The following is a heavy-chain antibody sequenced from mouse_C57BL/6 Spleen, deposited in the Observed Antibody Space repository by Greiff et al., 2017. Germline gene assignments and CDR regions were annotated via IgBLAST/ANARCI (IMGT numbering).Heavy chain of an antibody. D-gene: IGHD5-1*01. CDR3: SIEEYGGGYAMDY. V-gene: IGHV1-74*01. CDR1: GYTFTSYW. Sequence: VKLQQPGAELVKPGASVKVSCKASGYTFTSYWMHWVKQRPGQGLEWIGRIHPSDSDTNYNQKFKGKATLTVEKSSSTAYLQLSSLTSEDSAVYYCSIEEYGGGYAMDYWGQVPSVTVSS. J-gene: IGHJ4*01. CDR2: IHPSDSDT.